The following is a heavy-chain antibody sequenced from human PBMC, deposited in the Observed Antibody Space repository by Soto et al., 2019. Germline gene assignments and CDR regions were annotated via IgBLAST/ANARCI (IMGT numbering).Heavy chain of an antibody. CDR2: IKEDGSEK. CDR1: GFILRNYW. CDR3: ARYRSLDP. D-gene: IGHD3-16*02. V-gene: IGHV3-7*03. Sequence: SLRLSCADSGFILRNYWMSWVRQAPGMGLQWVASIKEDGSEKYYVDPVKGRFTISRENAKNPLYLQMNSLRAEDTAVYYCARYRSLDPWGQGILVTVSS. J-gene: IGHJ5*02.